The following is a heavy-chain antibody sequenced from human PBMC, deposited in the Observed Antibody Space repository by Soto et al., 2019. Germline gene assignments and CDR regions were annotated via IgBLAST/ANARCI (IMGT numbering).Heavy chain of an antibody. CDR1: DYTFTTYG. V-gene: IGHV1-18*01. D-gene: IGHD1-26*01. CDR2: ITTYNGDT. CDR3: ARVLLSSVMWDSRYGMDV. Sequence: QVQLVQSGAEVKKPGASVKVSCKASDYTFTTYGITWVRQAPGQGLEWMGWITTYNGDTNYAQKLQGRVTVTTDTSTNTAYMELRSLKSDDTAVYYCARVLLSSVMWDSRYGMDVWGQGTTVTVSS. J-gene: IGHJ6*02.